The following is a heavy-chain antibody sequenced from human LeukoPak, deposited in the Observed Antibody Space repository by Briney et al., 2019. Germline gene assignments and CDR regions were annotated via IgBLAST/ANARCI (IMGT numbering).Heavy chain of an antibody. Sequence: GGSLRLSCAASGFTFSNYGMSWVRQAPGGGLEWVSAISGGGLNTFYADSVKGRFTISRDNSKNTLYLQMNSLRAEDTALYYCARGGFITIFGVVTPFDLWGRGTLVTVSS. CDR1: GFTFSNYG. V-gene: IGHV3-23*01. D-gene: IGHD3-3*01. CDR3: ARGGFITIFGVVTPFDL. J-gene: IGHJ2*01. CDR2: ISGGGLNT.